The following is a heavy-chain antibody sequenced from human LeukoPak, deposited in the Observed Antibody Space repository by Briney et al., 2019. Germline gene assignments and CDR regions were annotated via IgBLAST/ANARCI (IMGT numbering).Heavy chain of an antibody. J-gene: IGHJ3*02. V-gene: IGHV4-30-4*08. Sequence: SGTLSLTCTVSGGSISSGDYYWSWIRQPPGKGLEWIGYIYYSGSTYYNPSLKSRVTISVDTSKNQFSLKLSSVTAADTAVYYCARRDSSGWYRNAFDIWGQGTVVTVSS. CDR1: GGSISSGDYY. D-gene: IGHD6-19*01. CDR3: ARRDSSGWYRNAFDI. CDR2: IYYSGST.